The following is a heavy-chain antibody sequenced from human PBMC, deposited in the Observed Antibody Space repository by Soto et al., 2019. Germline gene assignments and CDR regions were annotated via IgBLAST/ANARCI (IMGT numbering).Heavy chain of an antibody. J-gene: IGHJ6*02. V-gene: IGHV3-23*01. CDR3: AKVEVSYYDCWSDTYYYYYGMDV. D-gene: IGHD3-3*01. Sequence: GGSLRLSCAASGFTFSSYAMSWVRQAPGKGLEWVSAISGSGGSTYYADSVKGRFTISRDNSKNTLYLQMNSLRAEDTAVYYCAKVEVSYYDCWSDTYYYYYGMDVWGQGTTVTVSS. CDR2: ISGSGGST. CDR1: GFTFSSYA.